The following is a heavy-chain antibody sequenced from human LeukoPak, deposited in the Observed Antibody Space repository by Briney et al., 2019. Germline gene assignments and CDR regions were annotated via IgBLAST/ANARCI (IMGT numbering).Heavy chain of an antibody. V-gene: IGHV3-9*01. J-gene: IGHJ4*02. Sequence: GGSLRLSCAASGFTFDDYAMHWVRQAPGKGLEWVSGISWNSGSIGYADSVKGRFTISRDNAKNSLYLQMNSLRAEDTAVYYCARDSEQLVDYWGQGTLVTVSS. D-gene: IGHD6-13*01. CDR2: ISWNSGSI. CDR1: GFTFDDYA. CDR3: ARDSEQLVDY.